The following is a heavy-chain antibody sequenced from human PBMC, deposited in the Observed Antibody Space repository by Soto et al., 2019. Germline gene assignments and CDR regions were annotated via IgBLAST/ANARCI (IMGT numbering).Heavy chain of an antibody. CDR2: ISSSSSYI. V-gene: IGHV3-21*01. CDR1: GFTFSSYS. CDR3: TRDGDYHNSGTYGYFDC. Sequence: GSLRLSCAASGFTFSSYSMNWVRQAPGKGLEWVSSISSSSSYIYYADSVKGRFTISRDNAKNSLYLQMDRLRAEDTAVYYCTRDGDYHNSGTYGYFDCWVQGTMVTVSS. D-gene: IGHD3-10*01. J-gene: IGHJ4*02.